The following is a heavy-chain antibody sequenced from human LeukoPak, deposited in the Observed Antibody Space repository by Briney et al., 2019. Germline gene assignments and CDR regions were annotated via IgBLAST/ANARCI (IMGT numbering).Heavy chain of an antibody. CDR2: IYYSGST. CDR3: ARGGGATMVRGVISNWFDP. CDR1: GGSISSSSYY. Sequence: SETLSLTCTVSGGSISSSSYYWGWIRQPPGKGLEWIGSIYYSGSTYYNPSLKSRVTISVDTSKNQFSLKLSSVTAADTAVYYCARGGGATMVRGVISNWFDPWGQGTLVTVSS. J-gene: IGHJ5*02. D-gene: IGHD3-10*01. V-gene: IGHV4-39*07.